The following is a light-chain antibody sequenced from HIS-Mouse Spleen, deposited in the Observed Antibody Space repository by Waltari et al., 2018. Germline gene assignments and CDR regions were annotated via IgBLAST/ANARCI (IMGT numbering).Light chain of an antibody. Sequence: QSALTQPASVSGSPGPSITISCTGTSSDVGGYNYVSWYQQHPGKAPKLMIYEVSNRPSGVSNRFSGSKSGNTASLTISGLQAEDEADYYCSSYTSSSLWVFGGGTKLTVL. J-gene: IGLJ3*02. CDR2: EVS. V-gene: IGLV2-14*01. CDR1: SSDVGGYNY. CDR3: SSYTSSSLWV.